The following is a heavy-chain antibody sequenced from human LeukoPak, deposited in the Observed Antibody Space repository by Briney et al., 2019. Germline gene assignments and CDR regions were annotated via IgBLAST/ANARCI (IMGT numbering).Heavy chain of an antibody. Sequence: ASVKVSCKASGYTFTSYGISWVRQAPGQGLEWMGWISGYNGNTNYAQRFQDRITMTVDKSTTTVYMELNSLRSDDTAVYYCARSPVRESKKSSYYDSSGYYYFDYWGQGTLVTVSS. D-gene: IGHD3-22*01. J-gene: IGHJ4*02. CDR3: ARSPVRESKKSSYYDSSGYYYFDY. CDR2: ISGYNGNT. V-gene: IGHV1-18*01. CDR1: GYTFTSYG.